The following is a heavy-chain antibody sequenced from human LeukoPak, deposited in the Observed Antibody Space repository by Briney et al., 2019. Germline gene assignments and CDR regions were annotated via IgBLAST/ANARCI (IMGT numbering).Heavy chain of an antibody. V-gene: IGHV4-39*01. CDR2: IYYSGST. CDR1: GGSISTSSYY. D-gene: IGHD6-13*01. J-gene: IGHJ4*02. CDR3: ARPANAGSLFDY. Sequence: PSEILSLTCTVSGGSISTSSYYWGWIRQPPGTGLEWIGTIYYSGSTSYNPSLRSRVTISVDTSKNQFSLKLSSVTAADTAVYYCARPANAGSLFDYWGPGTLVTVSS.